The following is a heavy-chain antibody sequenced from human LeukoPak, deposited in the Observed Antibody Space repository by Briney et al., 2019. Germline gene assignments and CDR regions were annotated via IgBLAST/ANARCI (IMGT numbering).Heavy chain of an antibody. V-gene: IGHV4-4*07. CDR3: ARSKVVPAAMARFDP. CDR1: GGSISSYY. J-gene: IGHJ5*02. D-gene: IGHD2-2*01. CDR2: VFSDGAI. Sequence: SETLSLTCTVSGGSISSYYWNWIRQPAGKGLEWIGRVFSDGAITYNPSLKSRLTISVDSSKNQFSLTLTSVTAADTAVYYCARSKVVPAAMARFDPWGQGTLVTVSS.